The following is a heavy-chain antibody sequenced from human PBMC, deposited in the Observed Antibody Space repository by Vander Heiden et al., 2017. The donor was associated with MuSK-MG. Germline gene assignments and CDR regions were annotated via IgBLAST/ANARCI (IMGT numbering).Heavy chain of an antibody. D-gene: IGHD3-22*01. Sequence: QVQLVQSGAEVKKPGASVKVSCTASGYTFTGYYMHWVRQDPGEGLEWMGWINHNRGGTNYAKKFQGRVTMTRDTCISTAYMELSRLRSDDTAVYYCARGTMIGVASWFDPWGQGTLVTVAS. V-gene: IGHV1-2*02. CDR2: INHNRGGT. CDR1: GYTFTGYY. CDR3: ARGTMIGVASWFDP. J-gene: IGHJ5*02.